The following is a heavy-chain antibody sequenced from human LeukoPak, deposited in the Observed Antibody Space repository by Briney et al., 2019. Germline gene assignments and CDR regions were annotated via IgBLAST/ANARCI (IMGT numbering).Heavy chain of an antibody. Sequence: PGGSLRLSCAASGFTFSSYDMHWVRQATGKGLEWVSAIGTAGDTYYPGSVKGRFTISRENAKNSLYLQMNSLRAGDTAVYYCARGVRGHYYDSSGSSSTYYFDYWGQGTLVTVSS. D-gene: IGHD3-22*01. CDR3: ARGVRGHYYDSSGSSSTYYFDY. V-gene: IGHV3-13*01. CDR2: IGTAGDT. J-gene: IGHJ4*02. CDR1: GFTFSSYD.